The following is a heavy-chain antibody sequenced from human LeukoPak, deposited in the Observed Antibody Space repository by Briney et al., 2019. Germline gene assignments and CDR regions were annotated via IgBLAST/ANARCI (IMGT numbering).Heavy chain of an antibody. CDR1: GGSISSYY. D-gene: IGHD2-15*01. J-gene: IGHJ4*02. CDR3: ARGYCSGGSCYLEPLYYFDY. Sequence: PSETLSLTCTVSGGSISSYYWSWIRQPPGKGLEWIGYIYYSGSTNYNPSLKSRVTISVDTSKNQFSLKLSSVTAADTAVYYCARGYCSGGSCYLEPLYYFDYWGQGTLVTVSS. CDR2: IYYSGST. V-gene: IGHV4-59*12.